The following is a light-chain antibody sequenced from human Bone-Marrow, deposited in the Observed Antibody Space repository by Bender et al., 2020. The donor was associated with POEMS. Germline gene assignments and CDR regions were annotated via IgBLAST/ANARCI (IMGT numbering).Light chain of an antibody. Sequence: SYELAQPSSVSVSPGQTARITCSGDILANKYVRWFQKKSGRAPVLVIYKDSERPSGIPERFSGSNSGNTATLTISRVEAGDEADYYCQVWERSSDLVVFGGGTKLTVL. CDR1: ILANKY. J-gene: IGLJ2*01. CDR2: KDS. V-gene: IGLV3-27*01. CDR3: QVWERSSDLVV.